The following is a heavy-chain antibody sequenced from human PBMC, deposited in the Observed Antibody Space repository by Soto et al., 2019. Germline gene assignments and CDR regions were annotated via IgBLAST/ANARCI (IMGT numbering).Heavy chain of an antibody. Sequence: SETLSLTCTVSGGSISSGGYHWSWIRQHPGKGLEWVGYIYYSGSTYYNPSLKSRVTISVDTSKNQFSLKLSSVTAADTAVYYCARVARSGPYYYYGMDVWGQGTTVTVSS. CDR1: GGSISSGGYH. CDR3: ARVARSGPYYYYGMDV. J-gene: IGHJ6*02. CDR2: IYYSGST. D-gene: IGHD3-3*01. V-gene: IGHV4-31*03.